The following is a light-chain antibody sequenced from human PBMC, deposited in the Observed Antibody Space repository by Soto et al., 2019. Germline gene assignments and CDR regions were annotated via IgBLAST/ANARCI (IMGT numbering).Light chain of an antibody. CDR2: AAS. Sequence: AIRMTQSPSSLSASTGDRVTITCRASQGISSYLAWYQQKPGKAPKRLIYAASTLQSGGPSRFSGSGSWTDFTLTISCLQSEDFATYYCQQYYSYPPTFGGGTKVESK. CDR3: QQYYSYPPT. V-gene: IGKV1-8*01. J-gene: IGKJ4*01. CDR1: QGISSY.